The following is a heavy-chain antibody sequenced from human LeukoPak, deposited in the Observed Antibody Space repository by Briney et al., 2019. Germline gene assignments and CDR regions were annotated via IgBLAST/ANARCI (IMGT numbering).Heavy chain of an antibody. J-gene: IGHJ4*02. V-gene: IGHV4-39*07. CDR2: IYYSGST. CDR3: ARGYYYDSSGYPH. Sequence: SETLSLTCTVSGGSISSSSYYWGWIRQPPGKGLEWIGGIYYSGSTYYNPSLKSRVTISVDTSKNQFSLKLSSVTAADTAVYYCARGYYYDSSGYPHWGQGTLVTVSS. CDR1: GGSISSSSYY. D-gene: IGHD3-22*01.